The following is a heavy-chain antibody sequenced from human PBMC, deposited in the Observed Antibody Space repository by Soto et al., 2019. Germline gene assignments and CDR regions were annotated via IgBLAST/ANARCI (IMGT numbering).Heavy chain of an antibody. V-gene: IGHV1-8*01. D-gene: IGHD2-2*01. CDR3: ARAVPAAKLNMDV. CDR1: GYTFISYD. CDR2: MNPNSGNT. Sequence: QVQLVQSGAEVKKPGASVKVSCRASGYTFISYDINWVRQATGQGPEWMGWMNPNSGNTGYAQKFQGRGTMSRNTSRSTAYMELSSLTSDDTAVYYCARAVPAAKLNMDVWGKGTTVTVSS. J-gene: IGHJ6*03.